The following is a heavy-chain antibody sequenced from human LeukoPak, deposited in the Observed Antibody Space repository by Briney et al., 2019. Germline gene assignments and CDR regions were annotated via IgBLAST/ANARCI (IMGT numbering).Heavy chain of an antibody. CDR1: GGSISSYY. J-gene: IGHJ4*02. Sequence: SETLSLTCTVSGGSISSYYWGWIRQPPGKGLEWIGSIYYSGNTYYNASLKSQVSISIDTSKNQFSLRLTSVTAADTAVYYCARQTGSGLFILPGGQGTLVTVFS. CDR2: IYYSGNT. CDR3: ARQTGSGLFILP. D-gene: IGHD3/OR15-3a*01. V-gene: IGHV4-39*01.